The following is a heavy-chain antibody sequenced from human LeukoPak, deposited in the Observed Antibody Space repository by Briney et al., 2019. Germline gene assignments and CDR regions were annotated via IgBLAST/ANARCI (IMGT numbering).Heavy chain of an antibody. Sequence: GSLRLSCAASGFPFRNYWMTWVRQAPGKGLEWVANTNQDGGEKYYVDSVKGRFTISRDNAENSLYLQMNSLRAEDTAVYYCARGGAQQLEYWGQGTLVTVSS. J-gene: IGHJ4*02. CDR3: ARGGAQQLEY. V-gene: IGHV3-7*04. D-gene: IGHD6-13*01. CDR1: GFPFRNYW. CDR2: TNQDGGEK.